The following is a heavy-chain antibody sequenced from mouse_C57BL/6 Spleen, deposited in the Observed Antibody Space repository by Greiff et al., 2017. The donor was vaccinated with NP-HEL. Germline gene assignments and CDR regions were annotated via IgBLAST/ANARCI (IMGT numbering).Heavy chain of an antibody. D-gene: IGHD1-1*01. Sequence: QVQLQQSGAELVRPGASVTLSCKASGYTFTDYEMHWVKQTPVHGLEWIGAIDPETGGTAYNQKFKGKAILTADKSSSTAYMELRSLTSEDSAVYYCTRGSSYVGMDYWGQGTSVTVSS. CDR2: IDPETGGT. J-gene: IGHJ4*01. CDR1: GYTFTDYE. V-gene: IGHV1-15*01. CDR3: TRGSSYVGMDY.